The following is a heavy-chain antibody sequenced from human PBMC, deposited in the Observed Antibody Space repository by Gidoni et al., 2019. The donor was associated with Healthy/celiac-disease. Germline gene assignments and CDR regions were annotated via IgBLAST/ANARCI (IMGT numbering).Heavy chain of an antibody. CDR3: ARVNVVTLKDAFDI. V-gene: IGHV3-11*01. CDR2: ISSSGSTI. Sequence: QVQLVESGGGLVKPGGTLRLSCAPSGFTFSDYYMSWIRQAPGKGLEWVSYISSSGSTIYYADSVKGRFTISRDNAKNSLYLQMNSLRAEDTAVYYCARVNVVTLKDAFDIWGQGTMVTVSS. J-gene: IGHJ3*02. D-gene: IGHD2-21*02. CDR1: GFTFSDYY.